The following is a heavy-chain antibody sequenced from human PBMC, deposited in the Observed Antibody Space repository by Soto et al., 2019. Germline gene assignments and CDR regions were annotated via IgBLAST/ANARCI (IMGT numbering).Heavy chain of an antibody. V-gene: IGHV4-34*01. D-gene: IGHD3-10*01. CDR2: INHSGST. CDR1: GGSFSGYY. CDR3: ARLTPLYYYGSGSYYRY. J-gene: IGHJ4*02. Sequence: SETLSLTRAVYGGSFSGYYWSWIRPPPGKGLEWIGEINHSGSTNYNPSLKSRVTISVDTSKNQFSLKLSSVTAADTAVYYCARLTPLYYYGSGSYYRYWGQGTLVT.